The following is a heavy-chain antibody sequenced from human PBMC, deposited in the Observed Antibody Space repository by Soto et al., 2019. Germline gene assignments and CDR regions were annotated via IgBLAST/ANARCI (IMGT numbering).Heavy chain of an antibody. CDR1: GGSFSGYY. V-gene: IGHV4-34*01. CDR3: ASSMVRGVILWSDAFDI. Sequence: SETLSLTCAVYGGSFSGYYWSWIRQPPGKGLEWIGEINHSGSTNYNPSLKSRVTISVDTSKNQFSLKLSSVTAADTAVYYCASSMVRGVILWSDAFDIWGQGTMVTVSS. J-gene: IGHJ3*02. D-gene: IGHD3-10*01. CDR2: INHSGST.